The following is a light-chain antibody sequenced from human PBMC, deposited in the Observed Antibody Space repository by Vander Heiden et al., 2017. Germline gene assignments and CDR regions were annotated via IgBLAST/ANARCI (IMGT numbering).Light chain of an antibody. J-gene: IGKJ4*01. CDR3: MQALQTPLA. CDR2: LGS. V-gene: IGKV2-28*01. Sequence: DSVMTQSPLPLPVTPGEPAPISCGSSQSLLHSNGYNYLDWYLQKPGQSPRLLIYLGSNRASGVPDRFSGSGSGTDFTLKISRVEAEDFGFYYCMQALQTPLAFGGGTKVDIK. CDR1: QSLLHSNGYNY.